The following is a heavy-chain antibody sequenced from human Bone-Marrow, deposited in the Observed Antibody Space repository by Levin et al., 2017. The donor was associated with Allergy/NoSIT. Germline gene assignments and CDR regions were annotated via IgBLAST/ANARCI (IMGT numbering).Heavy chain of an antibody. CDR3: ARETVAAPTYNWFDT. Sequence: ASVKVSCKASGFTFTIYDIHWVRQAPGQGLEWVGRLNPNTGATDSAQKFMGRVTMTRDTSTTTAFMELTRLRPDDTASYYCARETVAAPTYNWFDTWGQGALVTISS. CDR1: GFTFTIYD. D-gene: IGHD2-21*02. V-gene: IGHV1-2*06. CDR2: LNPNTGAT. J-gene: IGHJ5*02.